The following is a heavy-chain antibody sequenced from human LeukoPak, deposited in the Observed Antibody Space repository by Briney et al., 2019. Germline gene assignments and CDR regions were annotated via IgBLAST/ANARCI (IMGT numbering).Heavy chain of an antibody. V-gene: IGHV4-59*11. J-gene: IGHJ2*01. CDR2: IFYSGST. D-gene: IGHD6-19*01. CDR1: GGSISSHY. Sequence: SETLSLTCTVSGGSISSHYWSWIRQPPGKGLEWIAYIFYSGSTNHNPSLKNRVTISVDTSKNQFSLNLSSVTAADTAVYYCARVGYSSGWSHFDLWGRGTLVTVSS. CDR3: ARVGYSSGWSHFDL.